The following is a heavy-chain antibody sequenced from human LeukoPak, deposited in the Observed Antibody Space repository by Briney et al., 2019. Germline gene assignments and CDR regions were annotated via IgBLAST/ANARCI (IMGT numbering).Heavy chain of an antibody. CDR3: ARDIAPHCSSTSCYRQSNWFDP. Sequence: GGSLRLSCAASGFTFSSYSMNWVRQAPGKGLEWVSSISSSSSYIYYADSVKGRFTISRDNAKNSLYLQMNSLRAEDTAVYYCARDIAPHCSSTSCYRQSNWFDPWGQGTLVTVSS. CDR1: GFTFSSYS. V-gene: IGHV3-21*01. D-gene: IGHD2-2*02. J-gene: IGHJ5*02. CDR2: ISSSSSYI.